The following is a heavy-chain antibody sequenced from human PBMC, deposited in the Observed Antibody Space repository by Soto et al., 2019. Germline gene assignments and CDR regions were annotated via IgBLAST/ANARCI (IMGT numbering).Heavy chain of an antibody. CDR2: IIPIFGTA. J-gene: IGHJ6*02. Sequence: SVKVSCKASGGTFSSYAISWVRQAPGQGLEWMGGIIPIFGTANYAQKFQGRVTITADESTSTAYMELSSLRSEDTAVYYCARNYDSTRYYYGMDVWRQGTTVTVSS. V-gene: IGHV1-69*13. CDR1: GGTFSSYA. CDR3: ARNYDSTRYYYGMDV. D-gene: IGHD3-22*01.